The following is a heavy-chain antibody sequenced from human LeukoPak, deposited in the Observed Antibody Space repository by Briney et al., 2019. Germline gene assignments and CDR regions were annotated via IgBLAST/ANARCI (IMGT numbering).Heavy chain of an antibody. V-gene: IGHV3-23*01. CDR1: GFTFSSYA. CDR2: ISGSGGGT. J-gene: IGHJ4*02. Sequence: GGSLRLSCAASGFTFSSYAMSWVRQAPGKGLEWVSAISGSGGGTYFADSVKGRFTISRDNSKNTLFLQMDSLRADDTAVYYCAKHSSSWHYFDYWGQGTLVTVSS. CDR3: AKHSSSWHYFDY. D-gene: IGHD6-13*01.